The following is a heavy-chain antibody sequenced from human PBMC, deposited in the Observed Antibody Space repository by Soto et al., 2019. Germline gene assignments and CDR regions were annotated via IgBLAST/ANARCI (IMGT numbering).Heavy chain of an antibody. J-gene: IGHJ4*02. V-gene: IGHV3-21*01. CDR1: GFTFSSYS. D-gene: IGHD3-9*01. CDR3: ASQNILTGYYRSY. Sequence: GGSLRLSCAASGFTFSSYSMNWVRQAPGKGLEWVSSISSSSSYIYYADSVKGRFTISRDNAKNSLYLQMNSLRAEDTAVYYCASQNILTGYYRSYWGQGTLVTVSS. CDR2: ISSSSSYI.